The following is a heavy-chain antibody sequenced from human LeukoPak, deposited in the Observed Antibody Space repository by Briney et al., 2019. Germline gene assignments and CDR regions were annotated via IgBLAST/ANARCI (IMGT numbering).Heavy chain of an antibody. V-gene: IGHV3-30*02. CDR2: IRYDGNDK. J-gene: IGHJ4*02. Sequence: GGSLRLSCAASGFSFYNFAMFWVRQAPGKGLEWVSFIRYDGNDKYYADSVKGRFTISRDNSKNTLYLQMNSLRAEDTAVYYCAKAAYYFDYWGQGTLVTVSS. CDR3: AKAAYYFDY. CDR1: GFSFYNFA. D-gene: IGHD6-25*01.